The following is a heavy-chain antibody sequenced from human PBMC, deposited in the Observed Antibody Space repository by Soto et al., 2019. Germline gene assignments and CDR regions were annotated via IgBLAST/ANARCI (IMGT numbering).Heavy chain of an antibody. CDR1: GFTFSSYA. CDR2: ISGSGGST. CDR3: AKGIGYSGYDWWGGYFSY. V-gene: IGHV3-23*01. J-gene: IGHJ4*02. Sequence: TGGSLRLSCAASGFTFSSYAMSWVRQAPGKGLEWVSAISGSGGSTYYADSVKGRFTISRDNSKNTLYLQMNSLRAEDTGVDYCAKGIGYSGYDWWGGYFSYWGQGTLVTVSS. D-gene: IGHD5-12*01.